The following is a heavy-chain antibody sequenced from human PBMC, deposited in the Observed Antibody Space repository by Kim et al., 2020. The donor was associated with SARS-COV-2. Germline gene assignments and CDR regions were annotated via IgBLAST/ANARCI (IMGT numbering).Heavy chain of an antibody. D-gene: IGHD4-17*01. J-gene: IGHJ4*02. CDR3: TTDITSGDYVGDYFDY. Sequence: PVKARLPISKDDSKNTMYLQMNSLKTEDTAVYYCTTDITSGDYVGDYFDYWGQGTLVTVSS. V-gene: IGHV3-15*01.